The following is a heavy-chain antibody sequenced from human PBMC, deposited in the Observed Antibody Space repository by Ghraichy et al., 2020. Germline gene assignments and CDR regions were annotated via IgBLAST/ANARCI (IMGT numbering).Heavy chain of an antibody. CDR2: IYSGGST. CDR3: AREGAAAGDYYYYGMDV. J-gene: IGHJ6*02. V-gene: IGHV3-66*01. CDR1: GFTVSSNY. D-gene: IGHD6-13*01. Sequence: GGSLRLSCAASGFTVSSNYMSWVRQAPGKGLEWVSVIYSGGSTYYADSVKGRFTISRDNSKNTLYLQMNSLRAEDTAVYYCAREGAAAGDYYYYGMDVWGQGTTVTVSS.